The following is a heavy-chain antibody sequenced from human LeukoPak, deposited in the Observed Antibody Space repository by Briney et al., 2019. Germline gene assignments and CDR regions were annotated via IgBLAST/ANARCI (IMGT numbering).Heavy chain of an antibody. CDR1: GGTFSSYA. CDR3: ARDSGSVRYYYDSSGYHDAFDI. J-gene: IGHJ3*02. CDR2: IIPIFGTA. Sequence: SVKVSCKASGGTFSSYAISWVRQAPGQGLEWMGGIIPIFGTANYVQKFQGRVTITTDESTSTAYMELSSLRSEDTAVYYCARDSGSVRYYYDSSGYHDAFDIWGQGTMVTVSS. V-gene: IGHV1-69*05. D-gene: IGHD3-22*01.